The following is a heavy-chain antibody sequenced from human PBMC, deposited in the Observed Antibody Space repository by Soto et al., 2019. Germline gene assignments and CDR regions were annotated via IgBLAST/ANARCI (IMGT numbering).Heavy chain of an antibody. D-gene: IGHD3-22*01. V-gene: IGHV1-18*01. CDR3: ARANDYYDSSGYCGGMFLDY. CDR1: GYTFTSYG. J-gene: IGHJ4*02. Sequence: ASVKVSCKASGYTFTSYGISWVRQAPGQGLEWMGWISAYNGNTNYAQKLQGRVTMTTDTSTSTAYMELRSLRSDDTAVYYCARANDYYDSSGYCGGMFLDYWGQGTLVTVSS. CDR2: ISAYNGNT.